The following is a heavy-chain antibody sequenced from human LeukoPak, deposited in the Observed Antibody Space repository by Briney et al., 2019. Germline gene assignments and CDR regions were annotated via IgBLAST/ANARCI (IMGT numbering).Heavy chain of an antibody. CDR2: IVVGSGNT. V-gene: IGHV1-58*01. CDR1: GFTFTSSA. CDR3: AARNIWGGYYPTDAFDI. J-gene: IGHJ3*02. D-gene: IGHD3-3*01. Sequence: SVKVSCKASGFTFTSSAVQWVRQARGQRLEWIGWIVVGSGNTNYAQKFQERVTITRDMSTSTAYMELSSLRSEDTAVYYCAARNIWGGYYPTDAFDIWGQGTMVTVSS.